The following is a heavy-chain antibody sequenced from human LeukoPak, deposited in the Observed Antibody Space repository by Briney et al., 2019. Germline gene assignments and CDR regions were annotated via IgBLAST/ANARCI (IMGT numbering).Heavy chain of an antibody. D-gene: IGHD3-22*01. V-gene: IGHV4-34*01. J-gene: IGHJ4*02. CDR1: GGSFSGYY. CDR3: ARRFHYYDSSGYSTYYFDY. CDR2: INHSGST. Sequence: NPSETLSLTCAVYGGSFSGYYWSWIRQPPGKGLEWIGEINHSGSTNYNPSLKSRVTISVDTSKNQFSLKLSSVTAADTAVYYCARRFHYYDSSGYSTYYFDYWGQGTLVTVSS.